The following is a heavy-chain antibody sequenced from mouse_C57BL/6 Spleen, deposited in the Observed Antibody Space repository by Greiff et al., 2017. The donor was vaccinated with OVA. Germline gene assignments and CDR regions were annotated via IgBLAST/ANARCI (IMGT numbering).Heavy chain of an antibody. CDR1: GFTFSDYG. D-gene: IGHD2-4*01. J-gene: IGHJ2*01. Sequence: EVHLVESGGGLVKPGGSLKLSCAASGFTFSDYGMHWVRQAPEQGLEWVAYISSGSSTIYYADTVKGRFTISRDNAKNTLFLQMTSLRSEDTAMYDCARKGLRGGYYFDYWGQGTTLTVSS. V-gene: IGHV5-17*01. CDR2: ISSGSSTI. CDR3: ARKGLRGGYYFDY.